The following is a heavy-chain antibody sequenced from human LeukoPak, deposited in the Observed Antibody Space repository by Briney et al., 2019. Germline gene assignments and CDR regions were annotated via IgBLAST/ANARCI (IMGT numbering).Heavy chain of an antibody. CDR2: IWYDGSNK. CDR3: ARAIRAGAFDI. D-gene: IGHD6-19*01. Sequence: PGRSLTLSCAASGFTFSSYGMHWVRQAPGKGLEWVAVIWYDGSNKYYADSVKGRFTISRDNSKNTLYLQMNSLRAEDTAVYYCARAIRAGAFDIWGQGTMVTVSS. CDR1: GFTFSSYG. V-gene: IGHV3-33*01. J-gene: IGHJ3*02.